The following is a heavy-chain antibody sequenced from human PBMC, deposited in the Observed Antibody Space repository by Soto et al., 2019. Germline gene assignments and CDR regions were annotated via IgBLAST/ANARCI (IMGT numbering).Heavy chain of an antibody. CDR1: GFTFSSYA. J-gene: IGHJ4*02. CDR3: AKDPDYSTGFDY. CDR2: ISGSGGST. Sequence: GGSLRLSCAASGFTFSSYAMSWVRQAPGKVLEWVSAISGSGGSTYYADSVKGRFTISRDNSKNTLYLQMNSLRAEDTAVYYCAKDPDYSTGFDYWGQGTLVTVSS. D-gene: IGHD4-4*01. V-gene: IGHV3-23*01.